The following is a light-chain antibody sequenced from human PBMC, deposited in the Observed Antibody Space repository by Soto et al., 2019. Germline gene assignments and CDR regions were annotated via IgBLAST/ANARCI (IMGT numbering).Light chain of an antibody. V-gene: IGLV2-14*01. Sequence: QSALTQPASVSVSPGQSITISCAGTSSDVGDYKYVSWYQQHPGKAPKLMIYEISNRPSGVSNRFSGSKSGNTASLTISGXXXXXXXDYYCSSYTSSSTLPLFGGGTKLTVL. CDR3: SSYTSSSTLPL. CDR2: EIS. J-gene: IGLJ2*01. CDR1: SSDVGDYKY.